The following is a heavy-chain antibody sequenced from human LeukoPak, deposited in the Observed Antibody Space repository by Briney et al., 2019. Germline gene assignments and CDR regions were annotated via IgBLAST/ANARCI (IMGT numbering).Heavy chain of an antibody. CDR1: GFIFSSYA. CDR2: ISDSGGNT. CDR3: ARDEVTIFGLVIPSFDY. V-gene: IGHV3-23*01. D-gene: IGHD3-3*01. Sequence: GGSLRLSCAASGFIFSSYALIWVRQAPGKGLEWVSSISDSGGNTYYADSVKGRFTISRDNSKNTLYLQMNSLRVEDTAVYYCARDEVTIFGLVIPSFDYWGQGTLVTVSS. J-gene: IGHJ4*02.